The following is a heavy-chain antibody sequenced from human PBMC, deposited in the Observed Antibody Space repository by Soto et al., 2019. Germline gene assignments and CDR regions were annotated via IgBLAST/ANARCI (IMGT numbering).Heavy chain of an antibody. CDR1: GFAFHSYW. V-gene: IGHV3-7*01. CDR3: ARDVVPNNYYYYFYMDV. CDR2: IKHDGSGE. J-gene: IGHJ6*03. D-gene: IGHD2-2*01. Sequence: GGSLRLSCAASGFAFHSYWMTWVRQAPGKGLQWVANIKHDGSGEYYVDSVKGRFTISRDNAKNSLYLQMNSLRAEDTAVYYWARDVVPNNYYYYFYMDVWGKGTTVTVSS.